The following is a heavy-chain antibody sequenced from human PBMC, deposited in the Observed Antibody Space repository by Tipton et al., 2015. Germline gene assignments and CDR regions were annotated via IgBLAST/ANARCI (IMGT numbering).Heavy chain of an antibody. V-gene: IGHV3-9*01. CDR2: ISWNGGII. Sequence: SLRLSCAASRFTFSSYAMSWVRQTPGKGLEWVSGISWNGGIIAYADSVKGRFTISRDSAKNSLYLQMNSLRPEDTALYYCAKANRGYRSGWSPYYFDSWGQGTLVTVSS. CDR3: AKANRGYRSGWSPYYFDS. J-gene: IGHJ4*02. D-gene: IGHD6-19*01. CDR1: RFTFSSYA.